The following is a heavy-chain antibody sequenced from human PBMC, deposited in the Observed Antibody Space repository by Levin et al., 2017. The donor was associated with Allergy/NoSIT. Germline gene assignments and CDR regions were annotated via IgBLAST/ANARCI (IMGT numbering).Heavy chain of an antibody. Sequence: GASVKVSCAASGFTFSSYDMHWVRQATGEGLEWVSGIGTAGDTYYAGSVKGRFTISRENAKNSLYLQVNSLRAGDTAVYYCARSIGSFHPYDYWGQGTLVTVSS. CDR2: IGTAGDT. CDR1: GFTFSSYD. D-gene: IGHD1-26*01. J-gene: IGHJ4*02. CDR3: ARSIGSFHPYDY. V-gene: IGHV3-13*04.